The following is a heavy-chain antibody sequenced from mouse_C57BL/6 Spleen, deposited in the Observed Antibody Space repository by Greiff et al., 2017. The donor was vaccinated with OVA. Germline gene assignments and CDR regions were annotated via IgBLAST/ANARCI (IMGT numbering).Heavy chain of an antibody. CDR3: ARSGTTVVADYYAMDY. V-gene: IGHV1-69*01. D-gene: IGHD1-1*01. CDR1: GYTFTSYW. J-gene: IGHJ4*01. Sequence: QVQLQQPGAELVMPGASVKLSCKASGYTFTSYWMHWVKQRPGQGLEWIGEIDPSDSYTNYNQKFKGKFTLTVDNSSSTAYMQLSSLTTEDSAVYYGARSGTTVVADYYAMDYWGQGTTVTVSS. CDR2: IDPSDSYT.